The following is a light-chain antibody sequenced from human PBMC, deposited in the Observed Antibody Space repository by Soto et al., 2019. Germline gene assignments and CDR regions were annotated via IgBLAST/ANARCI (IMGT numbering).Light chain of an antibody. Sequence: EIVMTQSPATLSVSPGERATLSYRASQHVGSNLAWYQQRPGQAPRLLIYGASTRATDIPARFSGSGSGTEFTLTISSLQSEDFAVYFCQQYNKWPPLTFGGGTQVAIK. CDR1: QHVGSN. V-gene: IGKV3-15*01. CDR2: GAS. CDR3: QQYNKWPPLT. J-gene: IGKJ4*01.